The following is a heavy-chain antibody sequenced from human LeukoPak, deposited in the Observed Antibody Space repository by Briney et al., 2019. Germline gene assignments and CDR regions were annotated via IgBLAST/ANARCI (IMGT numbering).Heavy chain of an antibody. CDR3: ARSYYYDSSGVDY. J-gene: IGHJ4*02. CDR2: IYYSGST. V-gene: IGHV4-30-4*01. Sequence: ASETLSLTCTVSGGSISSGDYYWSWIRQPPGTGLEWIGYIYYSGSTYYNPSLKSRVTISVDTSKSQFSLKLSSVTAADTAVYYCARSYYYDSSGVDYWGQGTLVTVSS. CDR1: GGSISSGDYY. D-gene: IGHD3-22*01.